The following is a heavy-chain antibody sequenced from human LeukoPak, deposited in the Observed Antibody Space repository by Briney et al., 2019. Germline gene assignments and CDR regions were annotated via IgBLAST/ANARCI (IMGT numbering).Heavy chain of an antibody. CDR1: GFTFSSYG. J-gene: IGHJ3*02. CDR2: ISGSSSYI. Sequence: GGSLRLSCAASGFTFSSYGMHWVRQAPGKGLEWVSSISGSSSYIYYVDTAKGRFTISRDNAKNSLFLQMNSLRAEDTAVYYCARGVAAAASGGAFDIWGQGTMVTVSS. CDR3: ARGVAAAASGGAFDI. D-gene: IGHD6-13*01. V-gene: IGHV3-21*01.